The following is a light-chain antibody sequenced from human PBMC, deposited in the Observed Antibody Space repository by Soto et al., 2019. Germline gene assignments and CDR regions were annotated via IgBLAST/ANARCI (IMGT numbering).Light chain of an antibody. CDR3: FSYAGSSTHV. Sequence: QSALTQPASVSGSPGQSITISCTGTSSDVGSYDLVSWYQHHPGKAPKLMIYEGTKRPSGVSNRFSGSKSGNTASLTISGLQAEDDADYYCFSYAGSSTHVFGSGTQLTVL. CDR2: EGT. V-gene: IGLV2-23*01. J-gene: IGLJ1*01. CDR1: SSDVGSYDL.